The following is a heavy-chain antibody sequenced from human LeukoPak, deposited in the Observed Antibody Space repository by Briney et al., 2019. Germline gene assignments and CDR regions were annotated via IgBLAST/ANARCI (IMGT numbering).Heavy chain of an antibody. CDR3: AREALTAGGKYHFDH. V-gene: IGHV3-7*01. D-gene: IGHD1-26*01. J-gene: IGHJ4*02. CDR1: GFTSSNYW. Sequence: GGSLRLSCVVSGFTSSNYWMTWVRQAPGKGLEWVANIQQDGTEKYYVDSVKGRFTISRDNARNSLYLQMNSLRAEDTAVYYCAREALTAGGKYHFDHWGQGTLVTVSS. CDR2: IQQDGTEK.